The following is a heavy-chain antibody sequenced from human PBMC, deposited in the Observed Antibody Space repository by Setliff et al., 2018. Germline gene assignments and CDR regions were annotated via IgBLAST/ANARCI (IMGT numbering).Heavy chain of an antibody. V-gene: IGHV1-24*01. J-gene: IGHJ6*02. CDR2: FDPEDGET. Sequence: GASVKVSCKVSGYTLTELSMHWVRQAPGKGLVWMGGFDPEDGETIYAQKFQGRVTMTEDTSTDTAYMELSSLRSEDTAVYYCAREHGYSYGQTYYYYGMDVWGQGTTVTVSS. CDR3: AREHGYSYGQTYYYYGMDV. CDR1: GYTLTELS. D-gene: IGHD5-18*01.